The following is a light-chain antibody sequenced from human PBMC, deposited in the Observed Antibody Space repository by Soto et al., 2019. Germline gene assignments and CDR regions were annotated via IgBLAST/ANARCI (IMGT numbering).Light chain of an antibody. CDR1: QRVRPAY. CDR3: KPYAGSLPNR. J-gene: IGKJ5*01. Sequence: IGVSMSPGTLCLSQGESATITCSASQRVRPAYVAWGQQKPGQATRLPFYGPSSRATGIPDRFHASASWTDLTLTISRLEPADYAVRFCKPYAGSLPNRFGQGSRLDI. CDR2: GPS. V-gene: IGKV3-20*01.